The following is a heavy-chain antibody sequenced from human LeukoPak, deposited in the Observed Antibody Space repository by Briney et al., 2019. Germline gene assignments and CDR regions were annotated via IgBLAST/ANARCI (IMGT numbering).Heavy chain of an antibody. V-gene: IGHV4-34*01. J-gene: IGHJ4*02. D-gene: IGHD6-13*01. Sequence: KASETLSLTCAVYGGSFSGYYWSWIRQPPGKGLEWIGEINHSGSTNYNPSLKSRVTISVDTSKNQFSLKLSSVTAADTAVYYCAREAPPPQLTYDYWGQGTLVTVSS. CDR2: INHSGST. CDR3: AREAPPPQLTYDY. CDR1: GGSFSGYY.